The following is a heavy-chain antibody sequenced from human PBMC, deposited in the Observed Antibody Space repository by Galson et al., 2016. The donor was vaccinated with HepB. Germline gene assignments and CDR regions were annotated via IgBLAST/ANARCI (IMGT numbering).Heavy chain of an antibody. J-gene: IGHJ5*02. CDR1: GGSISSYY. V-gene: IGHV4-59*01. CDR3: ASSLLGYCSSTRCHGAWFDP. Sequence: SETLSLTCTVSGGSISSYYWSWIRQPPGKGLEWIGYIYYSGSTNYNPSPKSRVTISVDTSKNQFSLKLSSVTAADTAVYYCASSLLGYCSSTRCHGAWFDPWGQGTLVTVSS. CDR2: IYYSGST. D-gene: IGHD2-2*01.